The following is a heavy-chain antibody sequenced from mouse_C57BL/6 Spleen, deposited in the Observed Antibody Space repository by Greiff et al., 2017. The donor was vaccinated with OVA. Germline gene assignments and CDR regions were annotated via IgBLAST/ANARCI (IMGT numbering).Heavy chain of an antibody. Sequence: DVMLVESEGGLVQPGSSMKLSCTASGFTFSDYYMAWVRQVPEKGLEWVANINYDGSSTYYLDSLKSRFIISRDNAKNILYLQMSSLKSEDTATYYCARGNLHYGSSYDAMDYWGQGTSVTVSS. CDR1: GFTFSDYY. D-gene: IGHD1-1*01. CDR3: ARGNLHYGSSYDAMDY. V-gene: IGHV5-16*01. J-gene: IGHJ4*01. CDR2: INYDGSST.